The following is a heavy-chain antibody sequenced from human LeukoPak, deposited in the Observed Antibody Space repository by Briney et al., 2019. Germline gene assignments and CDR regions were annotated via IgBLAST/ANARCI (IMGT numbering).Heavy chain of an antibody. J-gene: IGHJ6*03. V-gene: IGHV4-34*01. CDR2: INHSGST. Sequence: SETLPLTCAVSGYSISSGYYWSWIRQPPGKGLEWIGEINHSGSTNYNPSLKSRVTISVDTSKNQFSLKLGSVTAADAAFYYCASQGHHGKIVGTTLSYFYMDVWGKGTTVTVSS. D-gene: IGHD1-26*01. CDR1: GYSISSGYY. CDR3: ASQGHHGKIVGTTLSYFYMDV.